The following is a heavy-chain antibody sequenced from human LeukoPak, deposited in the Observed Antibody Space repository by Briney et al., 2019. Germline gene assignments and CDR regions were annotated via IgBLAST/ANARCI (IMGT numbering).Heavy chain of an antibody. CDR2: INHSGST. V-gene: IGHV4-34*01. CDR3: ARAFRARYFDL. Sequence: SETLSLTCAVYGGSFSGYYWSWIRRPPGKGLEWIGQINHSGSTNFNVSLKSRVTISVDTSKNHFSLKLSSVTAADTAVYYCARAFRARYFDLWGRGTLVTVSS. CDR1: GGSFSGYY. J-gene: IGHJ2*01. D-gene: IGHD2/OR15-2a*01.